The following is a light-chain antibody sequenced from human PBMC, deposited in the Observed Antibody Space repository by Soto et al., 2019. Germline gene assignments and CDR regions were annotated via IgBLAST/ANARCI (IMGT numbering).Light chain of an antibody. CDR1: QSVSNNY. V-gene: IGKV3-20*01. CDR2: GAS. J-gene: IGKJ4*01. Sequence: EIVLTQSPGTLSLSPGERATLSCRASQSVSNNYLAWYQQKPGQAPRLLIYGASNRATGIPDRFSGSGSGTDFTLSVSSLQPEDFATYFCQQTYSSPLTFGGGTKVEI. CDR3: QQTYSSPLT.